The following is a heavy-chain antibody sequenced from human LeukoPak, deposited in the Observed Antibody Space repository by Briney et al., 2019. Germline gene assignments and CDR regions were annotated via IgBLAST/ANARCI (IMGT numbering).Heavy chain of an antibody. V-gene: IGHV4-39*01. CDR1: GGSLYISSYY. J-gene: IGHJ1*01. CDR2: IYYSGST. D-gene: IGHD4-17*01. CDR3: ARATRDYGDYVGRFQG. Sequence: SETLSLTCTVSGGSLYISSYYWGWIRQPPGKGLEWIGSIYYSGSTYYHPSLKSRVTVSVDKSKNQFSLKLTSVTAADTAVYYCARATRDYGDYVGRFQGWGQGTLVTVSS.